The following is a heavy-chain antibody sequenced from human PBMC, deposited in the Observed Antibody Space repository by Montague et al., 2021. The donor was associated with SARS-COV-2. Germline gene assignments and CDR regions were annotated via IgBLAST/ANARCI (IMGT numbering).Heavy chain of an antibody. CDR2: IYYRGST. D-gene: IGHD6-19*01. V-gene: IGHV4-30-2*03. Sequence: LVKPTQTLTLTCTFSGFSLSSSGMSVTWIRQPPGKGLEWIGSIYYRGSTYYNPSLKSRVFISVDTSKNQLSLTLTSVTAADTAVYYCATQEDPSGWIPGPFDFWGQGTLLSVSS. J-gene: IGHJ4*02. CDR1: GFSLSSSGMS. CDR3: ATQEDPSGWIPGPFDF.